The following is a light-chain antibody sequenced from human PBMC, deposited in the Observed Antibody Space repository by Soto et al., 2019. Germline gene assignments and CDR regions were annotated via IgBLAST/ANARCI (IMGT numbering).Light chain of an antibody. CDR2: QVS. CDR1: SSDVGGYNY. V-gene: IGLV2-14*01. Sequence: QSVLTQPASVSGSPGQSITISCTGTSSDVGGYNYVSWYQQHPGKAPKLMIYQVSNRPSGVSNRLSGSKSGNTASLTISGLQAEDEADYYCSSYTSSSTLGVFXSGTKLTVL. J-gene: IGLJ1*01. CDR3: SSYTSSSTLGV.